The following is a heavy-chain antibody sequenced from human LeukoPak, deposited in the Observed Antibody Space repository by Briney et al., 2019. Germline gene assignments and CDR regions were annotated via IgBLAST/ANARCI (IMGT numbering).Heavy chain of an antibody. J-gene: IGHJ5*02. CDR1: GFTFSDYY. Sequence: GGSLRLSCAASGFTFSDYYMSWIRQALGKGLEWVSYISSSGSTIYYADSVKGRFTISRDNAKNSLYLQMNSLRAEDTAVYYCARDRRVYCSSTSCYSHRFDPWGQGTLVTVSS. V-gene: IGHV3-11*01. D-gene: IGHD2-2*01. CDR3: ARDRRVYCSSTSCYSHRFDP. CDR2: ISSSGSTI.